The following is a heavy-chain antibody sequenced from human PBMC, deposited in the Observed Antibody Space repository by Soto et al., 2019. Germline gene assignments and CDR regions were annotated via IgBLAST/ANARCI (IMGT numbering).Heavy chain of an antibody. V-gene: IGHV6-1*01. D-gene: IGHD6-19*01. CDR3: ARIQNSSGWPDYYYYGMDV. CDR2: TYYRSKWYN. J-gene: IGHJ6*02. CDR1: GDSVSSNSAA. Sequence: PSQTLSLTCAISGDSVSSNSAAWNWMRQSPWRGIEWLGRTYYRSKWYNDYAVSVKSQITINPDTSKNQFSLQLNSVTPEDTAVYYCARIQNSSGWPDYYYYGMDVWGQGTTVTVSS.